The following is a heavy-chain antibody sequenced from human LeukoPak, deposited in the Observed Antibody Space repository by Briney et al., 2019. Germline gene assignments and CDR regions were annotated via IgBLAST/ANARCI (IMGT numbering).Heavy chain of an antibody. V-gene: IGHV3-53*01. J-gene: IGHJ4*02. Sequence: GGSLRLSCAASGFTFSTYWMTWVRQAPGKGLEWVSVIYSGGSTYYADSVRGRFTISRDNSKNTLYLQMNSLRAEDTAVYYCARGSPLPTLYYFDYWGQGTLVTVSS. CDR1: GFTFSTYW. CDR3: ARGSPLPTLYYFDY. CDR2: IYSGGST. D-gene: IGHD6-6*01.